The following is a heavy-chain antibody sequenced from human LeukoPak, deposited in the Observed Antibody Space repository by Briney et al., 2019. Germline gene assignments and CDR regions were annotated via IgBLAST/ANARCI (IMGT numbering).Heavy chain of an antibody. D-gene: IGHD1-26*01. J-gene: IGHJ3*02. V-gene: IGHV4-59*01. CDR1: DDSITMYY. Sequence: SETLSLTCTVSDDSITMYYWTWIRQPPGKGLEWIGYVDHTGSTKFNPSLNGRVSISRDTSNNFFSLRLRSVTAADTAVYFCARDPPYSGSYSPGRMLIDIWGQGTMVTVSS. CDR2: VDHTGST. CDR3: ARDPPYSGSYSPGRMLIDI.